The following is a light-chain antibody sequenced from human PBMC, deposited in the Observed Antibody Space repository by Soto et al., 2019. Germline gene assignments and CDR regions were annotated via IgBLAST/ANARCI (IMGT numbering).Light chain of an antibody. V-gene: IGKV1-5*03. Sequence: DIQMTQSPSTLSASVGDRVTITCRASQSISSWLAWYQQKPGKAPKLLIYNASSLESEVASRFSGSGSETEFTLTICSLQSYDFVSYFCQQYNSYSPYTFGQGTKLEIQ. CDR2: NAS. CDR3: QQYNSYSPYT. J-gene: IGKJ2*01. CDR1: QSISSW.